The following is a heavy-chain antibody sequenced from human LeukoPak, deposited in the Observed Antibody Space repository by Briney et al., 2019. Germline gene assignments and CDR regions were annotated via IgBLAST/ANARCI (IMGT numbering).Heavy chain of an antibody. CDR3: AKSKWDKPHKWFDA. D-gene: IGHD1-26*01. CDR2: MSSPGNTV. J-gene: IGHJ5*02. V-gene: IGHV3-11*01. Sequence: GGSLRLSCAASGFIFSDYYMNWIRQAPGKGLEWISYMSSPGNTVYYADSVKGRFTISRDNAKKSLHLQMNSLRVEDTAVYYCAKSKWDKPHKWFDAWGQGILVTVSS. CDR1: GFIFSDYY.